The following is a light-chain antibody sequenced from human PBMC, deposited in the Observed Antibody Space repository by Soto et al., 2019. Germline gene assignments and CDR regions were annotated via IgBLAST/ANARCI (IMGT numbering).Light chain of an antibody. CDR3: SSYATSILEV. CDR2: DVS. J-gene: IGLJ1*01. Sequence: QSALTQPASVSGSPGQSITISCTGTSSDVGGYNFVSWYQQHPGKAPKLMIYDVSNRPSGVSDRFSGSKSGNTASLTIFGLQAEDEADYYCSSYATSILEVFGTGNKVTVL. CDR1: SSDVGGYNF. V-gene: IGLV2-14*03.